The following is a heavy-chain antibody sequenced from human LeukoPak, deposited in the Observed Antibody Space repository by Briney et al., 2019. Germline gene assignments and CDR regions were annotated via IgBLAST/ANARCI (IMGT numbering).Heavy chain of an antibody. CDR2: FDPEDGET. CDR3: ATGSLVKDYYYYGMDV. V-gene: IGHV1-24*01. J-gene: IGHJ6*02. Sequence: ASVKVSCKVSGYTLTELSMHWVRQAPGKGLEWMGGFDPEDGETIYAQKFQGRVTMTEDTSTDTAYMELSSLRSEDTAVYYCATGSLVKDYYYYGMDVWGQGTTVTVSS. CDR1: GYTLTELS. D-gene: IGHD1-26*01.